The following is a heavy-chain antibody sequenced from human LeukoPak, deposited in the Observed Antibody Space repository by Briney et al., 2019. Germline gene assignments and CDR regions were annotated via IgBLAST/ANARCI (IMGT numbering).Heavy chain of an antibody. Sequence: GSLRLSCAASGFTVSSNYMSWIRQPPGKGLEWIGEINHSGSTNYNPSLKSRVTISVDTSKNQFSLKLSSVTAADTAVYYCARARTLYDYVWGSYRPGFYFDYWGQGTLVTVSS. J-gene: IGHJ4*02. CDR2: INHSGST. CDR1: GFTVSSNY. V-gene: IGHV4-34*01. D-gene: IGHD3-16*02. CDR3: ARARTLYDYVWGSYRPGFYFDY.